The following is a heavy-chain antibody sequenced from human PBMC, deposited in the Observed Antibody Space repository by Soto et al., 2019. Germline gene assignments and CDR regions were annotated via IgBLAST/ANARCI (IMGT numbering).Heavy chain of an antibody. CDR3: ARLLVGANDY. Sequence: GGSLRLYCAASGFTFSSYAMPWIRQAPGKGLEWVAVISYDGSNKYHADSVKGRFTISRDNSKNTLYLQMNSLRAEDTAVDYCARLLVGANDYWGQGTMVTVSS. CDR1: GFTFSSYA. D-gene: IGHD1-26*01. V-gene: IGHV3-30-3*01. CDR2: ISYDGSNK. J-gene: IGHJ4*02.